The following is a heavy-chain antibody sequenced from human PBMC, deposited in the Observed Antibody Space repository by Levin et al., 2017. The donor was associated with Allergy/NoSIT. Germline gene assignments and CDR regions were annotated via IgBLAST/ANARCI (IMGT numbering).Heavy chain of an antibody. CDR1: GFTFSSYA. CDR3: AKLPLLTDYYYYGMDV. CDR2: ISGSGGST. Sequence: GGSLRLSCAASGFTFSSYAMSWVRQAPGKGLEWVSAISGSGGSTYYADSVKGRFTISRDNSKNTLYLQMNSLRAEDTAVYYCAKLPLLTDYYYYGMDVWGQGTTVTVSS. J-gene: IGHJ6*02. V-gene: IGHV3-23*01. D-gene: IGHD1-14*01.